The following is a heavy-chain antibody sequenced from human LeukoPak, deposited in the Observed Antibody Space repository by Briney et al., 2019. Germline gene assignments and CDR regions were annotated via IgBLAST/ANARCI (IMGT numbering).Heavy chain of an antibody. CDR1: GFTFSDYA. CDR2: VSYDGSNK. CDR3: ARGPRGNS. Sequence: GRSLRLSCAASGFTFSDYAMHWVRQAPGKELEWVAVVSYDGSNKYYADSVKGRFTISRDSSKNTVYLQMNSLRAEDTAVYYCARGPRGNSWGQGTLVTVSS. J-gene: IGHJ4*02. V-gene: IGHV3-30*14. D-gene: IGHD5-24*01.